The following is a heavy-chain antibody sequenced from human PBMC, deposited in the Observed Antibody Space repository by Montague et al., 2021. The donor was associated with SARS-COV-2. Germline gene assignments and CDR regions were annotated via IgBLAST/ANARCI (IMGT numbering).Heavy chain of an antibody. CDR2: IDTSGNT. CDR3: ARRIDYYGIDV. Sequence: TLSLTCTVSGGSISSGSHYWSWIRQPAGKELEWFGRIDTSGNTKYISSLKSRVTISVDTSKNQFSLKLSSVTAADTAVYYCARRIDYYGIDVWGQGTTVTVSS. J-gene: IGHJ6*02. D-gene: IGHD1-26*01. CDR1: GGSISSGSHY. V-gene: IGHV4-61*02.